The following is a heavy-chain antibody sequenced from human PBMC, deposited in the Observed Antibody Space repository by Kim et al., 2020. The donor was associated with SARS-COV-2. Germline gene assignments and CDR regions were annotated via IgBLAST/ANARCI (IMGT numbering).Heavy chain of an antibody. J-gene: IGHJ6*02. D-gene: IGHD3-9*01. Sequence: GGSLRLSCAASGFTFSSYDMHWVRQATGKGLEWVSAIGTAGDTYYPGSVKGRFTISRENAKNSLYLQMNSLRAGDTAVYYCARGGYDIEQGGGYYYYGMDVWGQGTTVTVSS. CDR3: ARGGYDIEQGGGYYYYGMDV. V-gene: IGHV3-13*01. CDR2: IGTAGDT. CDR1: GFTFSSYD.